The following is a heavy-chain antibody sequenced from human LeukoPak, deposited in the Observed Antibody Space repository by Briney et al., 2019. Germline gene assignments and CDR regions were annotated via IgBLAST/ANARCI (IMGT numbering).Heavy chain of an antibody. J-gene: IGHJ6*04. CDR1: GFTFDDYA. CDR3: AELGITMIGGV. D-gene: IGHD3-10*02. Sequence: PGRSQRLSCAASGFTFDDYAMHWVRQAPGKGLEWVSGISWNSGSIGYADSVKGRFTISRDNAKNSLYLQMNSLRAEDTAVYYCAELGITMIGGVWGKGTTVTISS. V-gene: IGHV3-9*01. CDR2: ISWNSGSI.